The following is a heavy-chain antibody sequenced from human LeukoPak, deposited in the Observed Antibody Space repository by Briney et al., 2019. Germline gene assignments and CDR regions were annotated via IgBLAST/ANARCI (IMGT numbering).Heavy chain of an antibody. D-gene: IGHD2-2*01. CDR1: GYTFTSYD. Sequence: ASVKVSCKASGYTFTSYDINWVRQATGQGLEWMGWMNPNSGNTGYAQKFQGKVTMTRDTSISTAYMDLNSLISDDTAVYYCARVQYQLLFEGNWFDPWGQGTLVTVSS. CDR2: MNPNSGNT. J-gene: IGHJ5*02. CDR3: ARVQYQLLFEGNWFDP. V-gene: IGHV1-8*01.